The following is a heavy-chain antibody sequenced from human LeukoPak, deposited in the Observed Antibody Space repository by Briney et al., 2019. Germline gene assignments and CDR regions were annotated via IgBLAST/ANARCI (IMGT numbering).Heavy chain of an antibody. CDR3: AGTTVVDDAFDI. D-gene: IGHD4-23*01. Sequence: PSETLSLTCTVSGGSISSDGYYWSWIRQPPGKGLEWIGYIYYSGSTYYNPSLKSRVTISVDTSKNQFSLKLSSVTAADTAVYYCAGTTVVDDAFDIWGQGTMVTVSS. J-gene: IGHJ3*02. CDR2: IYYSGST. CDR1: GGSISSDGYY. V-gene: IGHV4-30-4*08.